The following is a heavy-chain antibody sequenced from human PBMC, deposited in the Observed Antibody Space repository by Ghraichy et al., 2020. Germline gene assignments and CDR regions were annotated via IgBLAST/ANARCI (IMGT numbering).Heavy chain of an antibody. CDR3: AKDKSTYDDFCNGYSGYCMDV. CDR2: ISGSGGST. D-gene: IGHD3-3*01. CDR1: GFTFSSYA. V-gene: IGHV3-23*01. Sequence: GGSLRLSCAASGFTFSSYAMSWVRQAPGKGLEWVSAISGSGGSTYYADSVKGRFTISRDNSKNTLYLQMNSLRAEDTAVYYCAKDKSTYDDFCNGYSGYCMDVWGQGTTVTVSS. J-gene: IGHJ6*02.